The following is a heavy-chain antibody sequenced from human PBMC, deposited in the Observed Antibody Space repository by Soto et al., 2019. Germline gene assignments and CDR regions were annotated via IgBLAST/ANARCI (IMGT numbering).Heavy chain of an antibody. V-gene: IGHV3-23*01. CDR3: AREGYNWNYVDY. D-gene: IGHD1-20*01. CDR2: LTPAGTT. CDR1: GFSFSDYS. J-gene: IGHJ4*02. Sequence: GGSLRLSCATSGFSFSDYSMTWVRQAPGRGLEWVSTLTPAGTTFYADSVKGRFTISRDNYRNTLSLQMNSLRAEDTAVYYCAREGYNWNYVDYWGQGTLVTVSS.